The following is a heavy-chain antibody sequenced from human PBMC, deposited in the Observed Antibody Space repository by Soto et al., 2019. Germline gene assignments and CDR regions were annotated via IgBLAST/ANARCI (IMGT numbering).Heavy chain of an antibody. CDR3: ANSYGDYVSY. Sequence: QLLESGPGLVKPSETLSLTCTVSGGSISSSTYYWGWIRQPPGKGLEWIGSIYYSGSTYYNPSLKSRVTISVDTSKNQFSLKLRSVTAADTAVYYCANSYGDYVSYWGQGTLVTVSS. V-gene: IGHV4-39*01. CDR2: IYYSGST. D-gene: IGHD4-17*01. J-gene: IGHJ4*02. CDR1: GGSISSSTYY.